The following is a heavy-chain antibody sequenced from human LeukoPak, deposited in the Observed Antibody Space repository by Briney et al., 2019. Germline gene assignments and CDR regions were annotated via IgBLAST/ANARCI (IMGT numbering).Heavy chain of an antibody. CDR3: ARVKEAAFDY. CDR1: GFTVSSNY. J-gene: IGHJ4*02. V-gene: IGHV3-53*01. D-gene: IGHD2-15*01. Sequence: GGPLRLSCAASGFTVSSNYMSWVRQAPGKGLEWVSVIYSGGSTYYADSVKGRFTISRDNAKNSLYLQMNSLRAEDTAVYYCARVKEAAFDYWGQGTLVTVSS. CDR2: IYSGGST.